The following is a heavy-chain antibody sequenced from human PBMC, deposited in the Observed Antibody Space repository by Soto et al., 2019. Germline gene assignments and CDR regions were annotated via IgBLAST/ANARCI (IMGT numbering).Heavy chain of an antibody. CDR1: GGTFSSYA. D-gene: IGHD2-21*01. V-gene: IGHV1-69*13. Sequence: SVKVSCKASGGTFSSYAISWVRQAPGQGLEWMGGIIPIFGTANYAQKFQGRVTITADESTSTAYMELSSLRSEDTAVYYCATNQGTGIYYYYYYGMDVWGQGTTVTVSS. CDR2: IIPIFGTA. J-gene: IGHJ6*02. CDR3: ATNQGTGIYYYYYYGMDV.